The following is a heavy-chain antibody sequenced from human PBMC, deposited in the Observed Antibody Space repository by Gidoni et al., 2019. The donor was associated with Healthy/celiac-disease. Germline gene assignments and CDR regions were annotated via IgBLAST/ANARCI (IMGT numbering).Heavy chain of an antibody. CDR2: INSDGSST. Sequence: EVQLVESGGGLVQPGGSLRLSCAASGFTFSSYGMHWCRQAPGKGLVWVSRINSDGSSTSYADSVKGRFTISRDNAKNTLYLQMNSLRAEDTAVYYCARAHTYYYDSSGDLDYWGQGTLVTVSS. CDR1: GFTFSSYG. J-gene: IGHJ4*02. D-gene: IGHD3-22*01. V-gene: IGHV3-74*01. CDR3: ARAHTYYYDSSGDLDY.